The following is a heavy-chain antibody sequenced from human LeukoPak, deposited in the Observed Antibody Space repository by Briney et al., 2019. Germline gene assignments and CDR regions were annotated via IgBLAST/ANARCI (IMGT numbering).Heavy chain of an antibody. J-gene: IGHJ4*02. CDR1: GGSISSSNW. CDR2: IYYTGNT. V-gene: IGHV4-4*02. D-gene: IGHD3-10*01. Sequence: SETLSLTCAVSGGSISSSNWWSWARQHSGQGLEWIGNIYYTGNTNYNPSLKSRTIISVDTSKNQFFLKLSSVTAADTAVYYCARYFYGSGGRRQEFDYWGQGTLVAVSS. CDR3: ARYFYGSGGRRQEFDY.